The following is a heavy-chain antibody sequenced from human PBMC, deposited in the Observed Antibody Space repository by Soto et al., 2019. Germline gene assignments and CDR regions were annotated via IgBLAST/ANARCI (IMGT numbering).Heavy chain of an antibody. CDR3: TREGSAPYHYYGMDA. Sequence: QVQLEQSAPEVKKPGASVKVSCKASGYTFTTYGISWVRQAPGQGLEWLGWINTHNGNTNYAQNLQGSVIMTADTSTSTAYMELRSLRSDDTAIYYCTREGSAPYHYYGMDAWGQGTTVTVSS. CDR1: GYTFTTYG. CDR2: INTHNGNT. V-gene: IGHV1-18*01. J-gene: IGHJ6*02. D-gene: IGHD6-19*01.